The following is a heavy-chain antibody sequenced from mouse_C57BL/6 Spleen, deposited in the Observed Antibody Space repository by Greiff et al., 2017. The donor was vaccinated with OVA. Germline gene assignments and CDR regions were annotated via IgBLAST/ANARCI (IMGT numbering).Heavy chain of an antibody. J-gene: IGHJ1*03. CDR3: AREEYYGSSDDDWYFDV. Sequence: QVQLKQSGPELVKPGASVKISCKASGYAFSSSWMNWVKQRPGKGLEWIGRIYPGDGDTNYNGKFKGKATLTADKSSSTAYMQLSSLTSEDSAVYFCAREEYYGSSDDDWYFDVSGTRTTGTASS. CDR1: GYAFSSSW. CDR2: IYPGDGDT. V-gene: IGHV1-82*01. D-gene: IGHD1-1*01.